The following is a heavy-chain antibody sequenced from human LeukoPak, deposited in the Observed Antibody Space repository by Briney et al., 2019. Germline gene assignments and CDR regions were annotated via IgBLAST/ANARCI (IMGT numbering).Heavy chain of an antibody. CDR1: GYTFTGYY. D-gene: IGHD4-23*01. CDR3: GRDRVVGNSGSDFDY. J-gene: IGHJ4*02. CDR2: VNPNSGVT. Sequence: ASVKVSCKASGYTFTGYYMHWVRQAPGQGLEWMGWVNPNSGVTNYAQKFQGRVTMTRDTSISTAYMELSSLTSDDAAVYYCGRDRVVGNSGSDFDYWGQGTLVTVSS. V-gene: IGHV1-2*02.